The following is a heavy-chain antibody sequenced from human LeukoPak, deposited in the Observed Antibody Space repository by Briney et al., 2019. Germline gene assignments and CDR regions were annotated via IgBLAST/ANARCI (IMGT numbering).Heavy chain of an antibody. V-gene: IGHV1-69*01. CDR2: IIPIFGTA. Sequence: GSSVKVPCKASGGTFSSYAISWVRQAPGQGLEWMGGIIPIFGTANYAQKFQGRVTITADESTSTAYMELSSLRSEDTAVYYCARPSYCSSTSCQDYYYGMDAWGKGTTVTVSS. CDR3: ARPSYCSSTSCQDYYYGMDA. D-gene: IGHD2-2*01. J-gene: IGHJ6*04. CDR1: GGTFSSYA.